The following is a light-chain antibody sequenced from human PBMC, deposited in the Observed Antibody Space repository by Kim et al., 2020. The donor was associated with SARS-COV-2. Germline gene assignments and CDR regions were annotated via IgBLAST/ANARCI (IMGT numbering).Light chain of an antibody. J-gene: IGKJ4*01. CDR1: QSVGSY. CDR3: QQRSNWPEGLT. V-gene: IGKV3-11*01. Sequence: PGERATLSCRTSQSVGSYLAWYQHTAGQSPRLLIHDASSRAPGVPVRFSASGSGTDFTLTIDSLQPDDCAVYYCQQRSNWPEGLTFGGGTKVDIK. CDR2: DAS.